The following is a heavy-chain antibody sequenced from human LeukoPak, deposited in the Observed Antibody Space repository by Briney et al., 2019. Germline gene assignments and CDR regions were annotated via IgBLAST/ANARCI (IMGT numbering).Heavy chain of an antibody. V-gene: IGHV3-53*01. CDR3: MTAAGYNFGQY. D-gene: IGHD5-18*01. CDR2: LYIGGNT. Sequence: GGSLRLSCAASGLTVNNNYMNWVRQAPGKGLEWVSALYIGGNTYYADSVQGRFTISRDNSKNTLYLQMNSLRAEDTAIYYCMTAAGYNFGQYWGQGTLVTVSS. CDR1: GLTVNNNY. J-gene: IGHJ4*02.